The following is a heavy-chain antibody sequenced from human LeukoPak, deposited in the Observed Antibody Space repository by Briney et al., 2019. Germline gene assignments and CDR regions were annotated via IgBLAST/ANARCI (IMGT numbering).Heavy chain of an antibody. Sequence: PGGSLRLSCAASGFTFNTFNMNWVRQAPGKGLEWVANIKQDGSEKYYVDSVKGRFTISRDNAKNSLYLQMNSLRAEDTAVYYCARTIVVVPAAISPSAVVTPNAFDIWGQGTMVTVSS. V-gene: IGHV3-7*01. CDR2: IKQDGSEK. CDR1: GFTFNTFN. CDR3: ARTIVVVPAAISPSAVVTPNAFDI. D-gene: IGHD2-2*02. J-gene: IGHJ3*02.